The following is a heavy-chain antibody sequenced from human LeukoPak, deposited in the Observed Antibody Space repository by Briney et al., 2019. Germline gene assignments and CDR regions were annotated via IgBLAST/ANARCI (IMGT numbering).Heavy chain of an antibody. D-gene: IGHD2-21*02. Sequence: PGGSLRLSCAASGFTFSSYAMSWVRQAPGKGLEWVSAISGSGGSTYYADSVKGRFTISRDNSKNTLYLQMNSLRAEDTAVYYCAKVGHMHIVVVTANYGMDVWGQGTTVTVSS. CDR1: GFTFSSYA. J-gene: IGHJ6*02. V-gene: IGHV3-23*01. CDR3: AKVGHMHIVVVTANYGMDV. CDR2: ISGSGGST.